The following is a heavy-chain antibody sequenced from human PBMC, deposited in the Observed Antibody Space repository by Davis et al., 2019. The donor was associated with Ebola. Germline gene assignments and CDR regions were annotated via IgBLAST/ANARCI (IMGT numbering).Heavy chain of an antibody. CDR2: INHSGST. D-gene: IGHD3-10*01. V-gene: IGHV4-34*01. CDR1: GGSISSYY. CDR3: ARGGVRVRYYYYGMDV. J-gene: IGHJ6*02. Sequence: MPGGSLRLSCTVSGGSISSYYWSWIRQPPGKGLEWIGEINHSGSTNYNPSLKSRVTISVDTSKNQFSLKLSSVTAADTAVYYCARGGVRVRYYYYGMDVWGQGTTVTVSS.